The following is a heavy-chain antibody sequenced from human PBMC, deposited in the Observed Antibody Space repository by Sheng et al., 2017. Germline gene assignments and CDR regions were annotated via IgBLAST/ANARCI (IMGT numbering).Heavy chain of an antibody. CDR3: ASTHGYTYGYQLDS. J-gene: IGHJ4*02. CDR1: GFTFSRHW. CDR2: IDSDGISS. D-gene: IGHD5-18*01. Sequence: EMQLVESGGGLVQPGGSLRLSCVASGFTFSRHWMHWVRQSPGKGLVWVSRIDSDGISSSYADSVTGRFTISRDNAKNSLYLQMNSLRAEDTAVYYCASTHGYTYGYQLDSWGQGTLVTVSS. V-gene: IGHV3-74*01.